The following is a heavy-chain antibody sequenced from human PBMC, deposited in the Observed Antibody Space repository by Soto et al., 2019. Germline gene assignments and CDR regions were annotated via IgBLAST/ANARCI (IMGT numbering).Heavy chain of an antibody. CDR2: VDAGDSDT. CDR3: ARHEQKRYNYDSSGYSYYYGMDV. Sequence: GESLKISCKGSGYSFTSYWIGWVRRMPGKGLEWMGIVDAGDSDTRYSPSFQGQVTISADKSISTAYLQWSSMKASATAMCYCARHEQKRYNYDSSGYSYYYGMDVWGQGTTVTVSS. V-gene: IGHV5-51*01. CDR1: GYSFTSYW. J-gene: IGHJ6*02. D-gene: IGHD3-22*01.